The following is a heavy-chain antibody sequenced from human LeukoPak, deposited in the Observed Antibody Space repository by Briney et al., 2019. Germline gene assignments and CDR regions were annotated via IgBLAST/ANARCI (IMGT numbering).Heavy chain of an antibody. CDR1: GFTFGSYS. D-gene: IGHD2-21*02. CDR2: ISSSSSYI. J-gene: IGHJ4*02. CDR3: ARSICGGDCYYTIDY. V-gene: IGHV3-21*01. Sequence: GGSLRLSCAASGFTFGSYSMNWVRQAPGKGLEWVSSISSSSSYIYYADSVKGRFTISRDNAKNSLYLQMNSLRAEDTAVYYCARSICGGDCYYTIDYWGQGTLVTVSS.